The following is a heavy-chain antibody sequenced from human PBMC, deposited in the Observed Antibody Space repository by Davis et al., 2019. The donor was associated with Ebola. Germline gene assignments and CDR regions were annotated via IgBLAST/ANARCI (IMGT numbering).Heavy chain of an antibody. Sequence: MPSETLSLTCTVSGGSISSYYWSWIRQPPGKGLEWIGYIYYSGSTNYNPSLKSRVTISVDTSKNQFSLKLSSVTAADTAVYYCASQFTTYYYDSSGYYDYWGQGTLVTVSS. CDR3: ASQFTTYYYDSSGYYDY. D-gene: IGHD3-22*01. V-gene: IGHV4-59*08. CDR2: IYYSGST. CDR1: GGSISSYY. J-gene: IGHJ4*02.